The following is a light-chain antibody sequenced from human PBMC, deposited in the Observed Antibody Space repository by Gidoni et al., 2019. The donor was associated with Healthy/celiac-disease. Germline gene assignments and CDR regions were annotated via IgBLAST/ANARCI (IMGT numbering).Light chain of an antibody. V-gene: IGKV3-15*01. J-gene: IGKJ2*01. CDR1: QSVSSN. CDR3: QQYNNWPYT. Sequence: EIVMTQSPATLSVSPGESATLSCRASQSVSSNLAWYQQKPGQAPRLLIYGASTRATGIPARFSGSGYGTEFTLTISSLQSEDFAVYYCQQYNNWPYTFGQGTRLEIK. CDR2: GAS.